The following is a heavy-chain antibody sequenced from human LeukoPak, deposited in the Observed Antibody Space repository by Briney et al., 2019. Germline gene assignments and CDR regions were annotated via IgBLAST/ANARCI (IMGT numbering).Heavy chain of an antibody. V-gene: IGHV1-18*01. J-gene: IGHJ4*02. CDR3: ATNYYDSSGYYSIDY. D-gene: IGHD3-22*01. CDR2: ISAYNGNT. Sequence: ASVKVSCKASGYTFTSYDLNWVRQAPGHRLEWMGWISAYNGNTKHAQTLQGRVTMTTDTSTSTAYMELRSLRSDDTALYYCATNYYDSSGYYSIDYWGQGTLVTVSS. CDR1: GYTFTSYD.